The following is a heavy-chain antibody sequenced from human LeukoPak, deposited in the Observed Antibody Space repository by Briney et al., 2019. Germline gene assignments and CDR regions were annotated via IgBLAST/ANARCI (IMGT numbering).Heavy chain of an antibody. J-gene: IGHJ4*02. CDR1: GFTFSSYA. CDR2: ISGSGGST. V-gene: IGHV3-23*01. CDR3: ASLPVAGPRAPFDY. Sequence: QPGASLRLSCAASGFTFSSYAMSWVRQAPGKGLEWVSAISGSGGSTYYADSVKGRFTISRDNSKNTLYLQMNSLRAEDTAVYYCASLPVAGPRAPFDYWGQGTLVTVSS. D-gene: IGHD6-19*01.